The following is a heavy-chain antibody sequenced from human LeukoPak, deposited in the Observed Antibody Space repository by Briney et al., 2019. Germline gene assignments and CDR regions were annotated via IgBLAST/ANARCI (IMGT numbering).Heavy chain of an antibody. Sequence: ASVKVSCKASGYTFTSYGISWVRQAPGQGLEWMGWISAYNGNTNYAQKLQGRVTMTTDTSTSTAYMELRSLRSDDTAVYYCARDTTTRVRYFDWFYYCGMDVWGQGTTVTVSS. CDR2: ISAYNGNT. D-gene: IGHD3-9*01. CDR3: ARDTTTRVRYFDWFYYCGMDV. CDR1: GYTFTSYG. V-gene: IGHV1-18*01. J-gene: IGHJ6*02.